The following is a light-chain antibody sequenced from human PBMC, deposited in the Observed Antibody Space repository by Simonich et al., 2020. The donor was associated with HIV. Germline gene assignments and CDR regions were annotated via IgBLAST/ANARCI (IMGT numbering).Light chain of an antibody. Sequence: DIVMTQSPDSLAVSLGERATLNCKSSQSVLYSSNNKNYLAWYQQKPGQPPKLLMYWASTRESGVPDRFRGSGSGTDFTLTISSLQAEDVAVYFCQQCHTHPHTFGQGTKLEIK. CDR1: QSVLYSSNNKNY. CDR3: QQCHTHPHT. V-gene: IGKV4-1*01. J-gene: IGKJ2*01. CDR2: WAS.